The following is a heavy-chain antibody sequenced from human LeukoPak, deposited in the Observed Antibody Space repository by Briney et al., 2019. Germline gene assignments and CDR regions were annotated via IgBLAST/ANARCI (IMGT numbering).Heavy chain of an antibody. J-gene: IGHJ3*01. CDR3: VRVSQDDNYNDSPVQGAFDR. Sequence: GGSLRLSCAASGFSFNTHSMNWVRQSPGKGLEWVSSISSGSSHIHYADSMKGRFTISRDNAKNSLYLQMRSLRADDTAMYYCVRVSQDDNYNDSPVQGAFDRWGQGKMVTVS. D-gene: IGHD3-22*01. CDR2: ISSGSSHI. V-gene: IGHV3-21*06. CDR1: GFSFNTHS.